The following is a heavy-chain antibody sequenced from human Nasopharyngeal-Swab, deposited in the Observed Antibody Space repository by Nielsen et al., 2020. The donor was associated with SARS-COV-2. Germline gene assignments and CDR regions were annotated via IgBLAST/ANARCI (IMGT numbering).Heavy chain of an antibody. V-gene: IGHV4-30-4*01. CDR3: ARDWELLGFDY. D-gene: IGHD1-26*01. CDR2: IYYSGST. Sequence: SCTVSGGSISSGDYYWSWIHQPPGKGLEWIGYIYYSGSTYYNPSLKSRVTISVDTSKNQFSLKLSSVTAADTAVYYCARDWELLGFDYWGQGTLVTVSS. CDR1: GGSISSGDYY. J-gene: IGHJ4*02.